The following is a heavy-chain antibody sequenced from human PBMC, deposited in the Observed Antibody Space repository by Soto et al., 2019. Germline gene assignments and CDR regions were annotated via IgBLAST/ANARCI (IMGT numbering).Heavy chain of an antibody. CDR3: ARDREIVVVPAARGHYYYYGMDV. J-gene: IGHJ6*02. CDR1: GYTFTGYY. Sequence: VASVKVSCKASGYTFTGYYMHWVRQAPGQGLEWMGWINPNSGGTNYAQKFQGWVTMTRDTSISTAYMELSRLRSDDTAVYYCARDREIVVVPAARGHYYYYGMDVWGQGTTVTVSS. D-gene: IGHD2-2*01. V-gene: IGHV1-2*04. CDR2: INPNSGGT.